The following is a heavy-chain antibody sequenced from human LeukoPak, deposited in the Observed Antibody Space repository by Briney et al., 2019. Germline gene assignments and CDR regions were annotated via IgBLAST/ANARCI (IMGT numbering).Heavy chain of an antibody. D-gene: IGHD2-2*01. CDR1: GVTFRGYY. CDR2: INHSGST. V-gene: IGHV4-34*01. Sequence: SETLSLTCAVYGVTFRGYYWSWIRQPPGKGLEWIGEINHSGSTNYNPSPKSRATRSGDTTKNLFSLKLSSVTAADTAVYYCASLWPYQLSAFDIWGQGTMVTVSS. CDR3: ASLWPYQLSAFDI. J-gene: IGHJ3*02.